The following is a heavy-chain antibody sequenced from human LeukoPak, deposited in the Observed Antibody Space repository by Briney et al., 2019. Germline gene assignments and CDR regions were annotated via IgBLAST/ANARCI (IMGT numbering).Heavy chain of an antibody. D-gene: IGHD1-26*01. CDR2: IKQDGSEK. CDR1: GFTFSSYW. CDR3: ARWWIDIVGATMPSSDAFDI. Sequence: PGGSLRLSCAASGFTFSSYWMSWVRQAPGKGLEWVANIKQDGSEKYYVDSVKGRFTISRDNAKNSLYLQMNSLRAEDTAVYYCARWWIDIVGATMPSSDAFDIWGQGTMVTVSS. J-gene: IGHJ3*02. V-gene: IGHV3-7*01.